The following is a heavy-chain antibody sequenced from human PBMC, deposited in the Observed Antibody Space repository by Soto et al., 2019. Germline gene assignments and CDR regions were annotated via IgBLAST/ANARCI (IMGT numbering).Heavy chain of an antibody. CDR1: EYSFINYW. D-gene: IGHD2-21*02. V-gene: IGHV5-51*01. Sequence: PGESLRISCQGSEYSFINYWIAWVRQIPGKGLEWMGIIYPGDSTTRYSPSFQGQVTISADKSITTAYLQWSSLKASDTAMYYCAIYLDDGGNSETFDICGQGTMVTVAS. CDR3: AIYLDDGGNSETFDI. J-gene: IGHJ3*02. CDR2: IYPGDSTT.